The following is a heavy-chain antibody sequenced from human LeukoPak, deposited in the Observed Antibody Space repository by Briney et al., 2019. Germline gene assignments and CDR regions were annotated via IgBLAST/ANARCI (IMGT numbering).Heavy chain of an antibody. D-gene: IGHD3-22*01. Sequence: PSETLSLTCSVSAGSISRYYWSWIRQPPGKGLEWIGYIYYSGSTDYNLSLKSRVTISLDTSKNQFSLKLSSVTAADTAVYYCAREYHCYDTRGYYYFDYWGQGTLVTVSS. V-gene: IGHV4-59*01. CDR2: IYYSGST. CDR3: AREYHCYDTRGYYYFDY. CDR1: AGSISRYY. J-gene: IGHJ4*02.